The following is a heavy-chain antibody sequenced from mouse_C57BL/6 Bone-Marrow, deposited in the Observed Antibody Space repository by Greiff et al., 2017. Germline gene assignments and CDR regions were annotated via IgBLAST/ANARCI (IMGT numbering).Heavy chain of an antibody. V-gene: IGHV5-6*02. CDR1: GFTFSSYG. CDR3: ASRNVWFAY. J-gene: IGHJ3*01. Sequence: EVKVVESGGDLVKPGGSLKLSCAASGFTFSSYGMSWVRQTPDKRLEWVATISSGGSYTYYPDSVKGRFTISRDNAKNTLYLQMSSLKSEDTAMYYCASRNVWFAYWGQGTLVTVSA. CDR2: ISSGGSYT.